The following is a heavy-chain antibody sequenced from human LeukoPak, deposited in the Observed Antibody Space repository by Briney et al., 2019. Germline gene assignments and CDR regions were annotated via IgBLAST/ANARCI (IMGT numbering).Heavy chain of an antibody. V-gene: IGHV1-69*05. D-gene: IGHD1-1*01. Sequence: SVKVSCKASGGTFSSYAISWVRQAPGQGLEWMGGIIPIFGTANYAQKFQGRVTITTDESTSTAYMELSSLRSEDTAVYYCASSGVERGNYYYGMDVWGQGTTVTVSS. CDR1: GGTFSSYA. J-gene: IGHJ6*02. CDR2: IIPIFGTA. CDR3: ASSGVERGNYYYGMDV.